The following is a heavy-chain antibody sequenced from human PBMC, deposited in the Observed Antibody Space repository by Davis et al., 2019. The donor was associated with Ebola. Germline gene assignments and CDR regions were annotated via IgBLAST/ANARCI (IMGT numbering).Heavy chain of an antibody. CDR1: GGSFSGYY. V-gene: IGHV4-34*01. Sequence: PSETLSLTCAVYGGSFSGYYWSWIRQPPGKGLEWIGEINHSGSTNYNPSLKSRVTISVDTSKNQFSLKLSSVTAADTAVYYCARATMYNDFWSGYYSPAFNFDYWGQGTLVTVSS. D-gene: IGHD3-3*01. CDR2: INHSGST. CDR3: ARATMYNDFWSGYYSPAFNFDY. J-gene: IGHJ4*02.